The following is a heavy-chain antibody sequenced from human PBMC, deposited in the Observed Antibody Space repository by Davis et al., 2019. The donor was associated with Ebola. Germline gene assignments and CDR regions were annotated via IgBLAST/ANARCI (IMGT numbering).Heavy chain of an antibody. CDR1: GGSISSSSYY. J-gene: IGHJ5*02. CDR2: IYYSGST. V-gene: IGHV4-39*01. Sequence: GSLRLSCTVSGGSISSSSYYWGWIRQPPGKGLEWIGSIYYSGSTYYNPSLKSRVTISVDTSKNQFSLKLSSVTAADTAVYYCARHLAGSSGVWFDPWGQGTLVTVSS. D-gene: IGHD3-22*01. CDR3: ARHLAGSSGVWFDP.